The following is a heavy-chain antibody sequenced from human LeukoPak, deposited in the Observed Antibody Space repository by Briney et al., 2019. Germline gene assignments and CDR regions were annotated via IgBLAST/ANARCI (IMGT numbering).Heavy chain of an antibody. Sequence: ASVKVSCKASGYTFTGYYMHWVRHAPGQGLEWMGWINPNSGGTNYAQKFQGRVTMTRDTSISTAYMELSRLRSDDTAVYYCARVSSSGWYYFDYWGQGTLVTVSS. CDR2: INPNSGGT. J-gene: IGHJ4*02. V-gene: IGHV1-2*02. D-gene: IGHD6-19*01. CDR3: ARVSSSGWYYFDY. CDR1: GYTFTGYY.